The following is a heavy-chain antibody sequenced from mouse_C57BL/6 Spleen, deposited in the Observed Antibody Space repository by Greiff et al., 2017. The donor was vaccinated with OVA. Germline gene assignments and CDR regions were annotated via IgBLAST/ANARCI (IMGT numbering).Heavy chain of an antibody. CDR1: GYSITSGYY. Sequence: ESGPGLVKPSQSLSLTCSVTGYSITSGYYWNWIRQFPGNKLEWMGYISYDGSNNYNPSLKNRISITRDTSKNQFFLKLNSVTTEDTATYYCAREDTRGAMDYWGQGTSVTVSS. V-gene: IGHV3-6*01. D-gene: IGHD3-3*01. CDR3: AREDTRGAMDY. CDR2: ISYDGSN. J-gene: IGHJ4*01.